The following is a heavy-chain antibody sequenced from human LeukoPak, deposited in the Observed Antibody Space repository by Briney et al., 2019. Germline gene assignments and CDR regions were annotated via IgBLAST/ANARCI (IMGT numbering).Heavy chain of an antibody. CDR2: IRTKPNSYTT. CDR1: GFDFSDFY. D-gene: IGHD2-15*01. CDR3: TRQHCSGGTCSYVDY. Sequence: GGSLRLSCAASGFDFSDFYMHWVRQASGRGLEWVGLIRTKPNSYTTVYAVSVKGRFTISRDDSKNTAYLQMNSLKAEDTAVYYCTRQHCSGGTCSYVDYWGQGTLVTVSS. V-gene: IGHV3-73*01. J-gene: IGHJ4*02.